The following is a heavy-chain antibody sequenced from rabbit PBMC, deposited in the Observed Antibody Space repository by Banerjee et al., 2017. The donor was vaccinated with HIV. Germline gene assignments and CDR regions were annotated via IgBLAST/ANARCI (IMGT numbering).Heavy chain of an antibody. D-gene: IGHD6-1*01. V-gene: IGHV1S40*01. CDR1: GFSFSSGYD. J-gene: IGHJ4*01. CDR2: IYVGDGNT. Sequence: QQLVESGGGLVKPGASLTLTCKASGFSFSSGYDMCWVRQAPGKGLEWIACIYVGDGNTYYATWAKGRFTISKTSSTTVTLQMTSLTAADTATYFCARTAGFAYYGDAYFNLWGPGTLVTVS. CDR3: ARTAGFAYYGDAYFNL.